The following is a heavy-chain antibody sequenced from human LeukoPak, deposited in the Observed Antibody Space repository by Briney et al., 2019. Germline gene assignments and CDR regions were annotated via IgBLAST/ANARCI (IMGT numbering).Heavy chain of an antibody. CDR1: GGSISTYY. D-gene: IGHD2-2*02. CDR2: LYDSGST. J-gene: IGHJ4*02. CDR3: ARVVGRYCSSTSGYIDY. Sequence: PSETLSLTCLVSGGSISTYYWSWIRQPPGKGLEWIGYLYDSGSTNYNPSLKSRVTISEDTSKRQFSLKLRSVTAADTAVYYCARVVGRYCSSTSGYIDYWGQGTLVTVSS. V-gene: IGHV4-59*01.